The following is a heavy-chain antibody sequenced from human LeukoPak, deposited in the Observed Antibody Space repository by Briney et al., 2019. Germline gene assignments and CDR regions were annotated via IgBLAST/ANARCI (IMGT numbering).Heavy chain of an antibody. Sequence: ASVKVSCKAFGYTFTSNYMHWVRQAPGQGPEWMGVISPSGGSTTYAQKFQGRVTLTRDMSTSTAYMELSSLRSEDTAVYYCASNYYYDSSGYSADYWGQGTLVTVSS. CDR3: ASNYYYDSSGYSADY. CDR2: ISPSGGST. CDR1: GYTFTSNY. J-gene: IGHJ4*02. V-gene: IGHV1-46*01. D-gene: IGHD3-22*01.